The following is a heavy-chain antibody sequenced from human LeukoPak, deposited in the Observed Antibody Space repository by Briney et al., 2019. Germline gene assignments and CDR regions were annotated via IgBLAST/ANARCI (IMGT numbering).Heavy chain of an antibody. J-gene: IGHJ4*02. D-gene: IGHD3-9*01. V-gene: IGHV3-23*01. Sequence: GGSLRLSCAASGFTFSDYYMSWIRQAPGKGLEWVSAISGSGGSTYYADSVKGRFTISRDNSKNTLYLQMNSLRAEDTAVYYCAKDSPSVLRYFDWLLSYFDYWGQGTLVTVSS. CDR3: AKDSPSVLRYFDWLLSYFDY. CDR1: GFTFSDYY. CDR2: ISGSGGST.